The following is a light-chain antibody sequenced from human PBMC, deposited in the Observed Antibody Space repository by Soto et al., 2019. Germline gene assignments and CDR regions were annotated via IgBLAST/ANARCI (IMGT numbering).Light chain of an antibody. Sequence: QSVLTQPASVSGSPGQSITISCTGTSRDIGTYNYVSWYQQQPGRAPKLIIYKVINRPSGVSDRFSGSKSGNTASLTISGLQAEDEADYYCSSYTSGTTLVVFGTGTKVT. J-gene: IGLJ1*01. CDR2: KVI. V-gene: IGLV2-14*01. CDR3: SSYTSGTTLVV. CDR1: SRDIGTYNY.